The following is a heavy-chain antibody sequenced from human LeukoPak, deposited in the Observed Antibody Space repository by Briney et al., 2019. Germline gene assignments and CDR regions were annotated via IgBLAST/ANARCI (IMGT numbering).Heavy chain of an antibody. J-gene: IGHJ4*02. D-gene: IGHD3-16*02. CDR3: ARARVIPASFDD. Sequence: TSETLSLTCTVSGGSFTFGSYYWTWIRQPAGKGLEWIGRIYTSGRTFYNPSLKSRVTISMHTSMNQFYLRLNSVTAADTAVYYCARARVIPASFDDWGQGALVTVSS. V-gene: IGHV4-61*02. CDR1: GGSFTFGSYY. CDR2: IYTSGRT.